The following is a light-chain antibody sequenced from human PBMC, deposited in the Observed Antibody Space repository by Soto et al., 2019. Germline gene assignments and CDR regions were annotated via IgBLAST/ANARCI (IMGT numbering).Light chain of an antibody. CDR2: EVN. Sequence: QSALTQPTSASGSPGQSVTISCTGTSSDVGGYDYVSWYQQHPGKAPKLIIYEVNKRPSGVPDRFSGSKSGNTASLTVSGLQAEDEADYYCSSYAGSNNVIFGGGTKVTVL. CDR3: SSYAGSNNVI. J-gene: IGLJ2*01. CDR1: SSDVGGYDY. V-gene: IGLV2-8*01.